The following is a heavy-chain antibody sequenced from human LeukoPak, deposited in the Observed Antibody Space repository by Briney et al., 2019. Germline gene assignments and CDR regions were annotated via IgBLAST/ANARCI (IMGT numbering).Heavy chain of an antibody. Sequence: GGSLRLSCAASGFTFSSYGMHWVRQAPGKGLEWVAVISYDGSHKYYADSVKGRFTISRDNSKNTLYLQMNSLRAEDTAVYYCAKGPETGWHEYFQHWGQGTLVTVSS. CDR2: ISYDGSHK. CDR1: GFTFSSYG. V-gene: IGHV3-30*18. J-gene: IGHJ1*01. D-gene: IGHD6-19*01. CDR3: AKGPETGWHEYFQH.